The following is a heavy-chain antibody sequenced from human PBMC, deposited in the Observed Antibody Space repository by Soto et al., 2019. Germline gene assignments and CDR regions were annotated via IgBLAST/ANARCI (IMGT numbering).Heavy chain of an antibody. Sequence: QVQLVQSGAEVKKPGASVKVSCKASGYTFTSYGISWVRQAPGQGLEWMGWISAYNGNTNYAQKLQSRVTMTTDTSTSTAYMELRSLRSDDTAVYYCARDRYCSSASCYNDDFDIWGQGTIVTVSS. V-gene: IGHV1-18*01. CDR2: ISAYNGNT. CDR3: ARDRYCSSASCYNDDFDI. J-gene: IGHJ3*02. CDR1: GYTFTSYG. D-gene: IGHD2-2*01.